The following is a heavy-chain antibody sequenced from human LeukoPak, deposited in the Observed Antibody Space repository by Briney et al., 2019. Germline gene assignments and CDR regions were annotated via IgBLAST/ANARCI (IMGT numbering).Heavy chain of an antibody. CDR2: ISSSASTI. V-gene: IGHV3-11*04. D-gene: IGHD6-13*01. Sequence: GGSLRLSCAASGFTFSDYYMSWIRQAPGKGLECVSYISSSASTIYYADSVKGRFTISGDNAKNSLYLQMNSLRAEDTAVYYCARAGSSWYGGNWFDPWGQGTLVTVSS. J-gene: IGHJ5*02. CDR1: GFTFSDYY. CDR3: ARAGSSWYGGNWFDP.